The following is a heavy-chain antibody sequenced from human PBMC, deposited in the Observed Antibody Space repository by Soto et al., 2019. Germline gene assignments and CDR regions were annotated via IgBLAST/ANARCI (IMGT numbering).Heavy chain of an antibody. CDR3: ARTGGTYYCDH. Sequence: QVQLMQSGAEVRKPGSSVNVSCKASGTSFTSYVIHWVRQAPGQGLEWMGGFVPMFSSSNYAQKFQDRLTIVADESTNTAYMELSSLSADDSAIYYCARTGGTYYCDHWGQGTLVTVSS. V-gene: IGHV1-69*01. CDR1: GTSFTSYV. CDR2: FVPMFSSS. J-gene: IGHJ4*02. D-gene: IGHD1-1*01.